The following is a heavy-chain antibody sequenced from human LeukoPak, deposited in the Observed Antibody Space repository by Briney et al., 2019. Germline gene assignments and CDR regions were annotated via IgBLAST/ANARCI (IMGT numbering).Heavy chain of an antibody. CDR1: GYTFTSYG. D-gene: IGHD1-7*01. Sequence: ASVTVSFKASGYTFTSYGISWVRQAPGQGLEWMGWISAYNGNTNYAQKLQGRVTMTTDTSTSTAYMELRSLRSDDTAVYYCARDETFGELPLPFYYYYGMDVWGQGTTVTVSS. CDR2: ISAYNGNT. V-gene: IGHV1-18*01. CDR3: ARDETFGELPLPFYYYYGMDV. J-gene: IGHJ6*02.